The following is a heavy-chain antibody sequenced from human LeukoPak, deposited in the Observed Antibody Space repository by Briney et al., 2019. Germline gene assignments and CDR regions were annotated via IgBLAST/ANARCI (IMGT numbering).Heavy chain of an antibody. CDR2: IYHSGST. J-gene: IGHJ4*02. V-gene: IGHV4-30-2*01. CDR1: GGSISSGGYY. Sequence: PSQTLSLTCTVSGGSISSGGYYWSWLRQPPGKGLEWIGYIYHSGSTYYNPSLKSRVTISVDRSKTQFSLKLSSVTAADTAVYYCALQGLSSGYYYVSDYWGQGTLVTVSS. CDR3: ALQGLSSGYYYVSDY. D-gene: IGHD3-22*01.